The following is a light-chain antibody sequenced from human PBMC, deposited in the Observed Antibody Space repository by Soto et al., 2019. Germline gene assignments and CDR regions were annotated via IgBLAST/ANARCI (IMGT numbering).Light chain of an antibody. CDR1: LSVCSSD. V-gene: IGKV3-20*01. J-gene: IGKJ2*01. Sequence: EIVLTQSPGSLSLSPGVTDTLSCRASLSVCSSDLAWYQQKPRQAPRLLLYGASTRATGIPHRVCGGGAGAAFTLTISRLEPADFVVNYCYQYGDTPLYTFGQGTKVEIK. CDR2: GAS. CDR3: YQYGDTPLYT.